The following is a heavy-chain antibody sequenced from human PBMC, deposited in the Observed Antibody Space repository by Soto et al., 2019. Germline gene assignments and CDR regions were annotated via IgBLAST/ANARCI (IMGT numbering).Heavy chain of an antibody. CDR1: GYTFTSYG. CDR3: ARDREITVGGVIVAKIHFDY. Sequence: QVQLVQSGAEVKKPGASVKVSCKASGYTFTSYGISWVRQAPGQGLEWMGWISAYNGNTNYAQKLQGRVTMTTDTSTSTAYMELRSLRSDDTAVYYCARDREITVGGVIVAKIHFDYWGQGTLVTVSS. V-gene: IGHV1-18*01. D-gene: IGHD3-16*02. CDR2: ISAYNGNT. J-gene: IGHJ4*02.